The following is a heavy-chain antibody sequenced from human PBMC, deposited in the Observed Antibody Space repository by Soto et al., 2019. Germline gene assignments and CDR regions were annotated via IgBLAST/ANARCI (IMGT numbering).Heavy chain of an antibody. CDR3: ARLGYSGYDFWSGYWFDY. CDR2: IYYSGST. J-gene: IGHJ4*02. D-gene: IGHD3-3*01. V-gene: IGHV4-59*08. Sequence: PSETLSLTCTVSGGSISSYYWSWIRQPPGKGLEWIGYIYYSGSTNYNPSLKSRVTISVDTSKNQFSLKLGSVTAADTAVYYCARLGYSGYDFWSGYWFDYWGQGTLVTVSS. CDR1: GGSISSYY.